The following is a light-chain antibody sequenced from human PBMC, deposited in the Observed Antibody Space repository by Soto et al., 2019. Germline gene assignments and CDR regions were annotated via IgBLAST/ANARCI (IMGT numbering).Light chain of an antibody. CDR3: QQRSNWPHT. J-gene: IGKJ2*01. Sequence: EIVLTQSPATLSLSPGERATLSCRASQSVSSYLAWYKQKPGQAPRLLIYDASNRATGIPARFSGSGSGTDFTLTSSSLEPEDFAVYYCQQRSNWPHTFGQGTKLEIK. V-gene: IGKV3-11*01. CDR1: QSVSSY. CDR2: DAS.